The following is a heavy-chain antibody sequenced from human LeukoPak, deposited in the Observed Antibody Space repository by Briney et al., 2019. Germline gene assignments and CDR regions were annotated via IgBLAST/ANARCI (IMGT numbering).Heavy chain of an antibody. V-gene: IGHV1-2*02. CDR3: AKSTTVTTWVVDY. CDR2: INPNSGGT. Sequence: ASVKVSCKASGYTFTGYYMHWVRQAPGQGLEWMGWINPNSGGTNYAQKFQGRVTMTRGTSISTAYMELSRLRSDDTAVYYCAKSTTVTTWVVDYWGQGTLVTVSS. J-gene: IGHJ4*02. CDR1: GYTFTGYY. D-gene: IGHD4-17*01.